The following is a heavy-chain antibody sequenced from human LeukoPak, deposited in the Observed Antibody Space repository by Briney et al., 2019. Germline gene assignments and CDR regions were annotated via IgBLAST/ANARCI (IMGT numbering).Heavy chain of an antibody. J-gene: IGHJ3*01. Sequence: GGSLRLSCAASEFTFSNFAMRGVPKAPGEGREWASTISCSVDNTYYADCVKGRFTISRESSKNTLSLHMNTLRAEDTGVYYFAKDLLQKFFFDSSGYCSFDFCGWGQGIMVT. CDR3: AKDLLQKFFFDSSGYCSFDFCG. CDR1: EFTFSNFA. V-gene: IGHV3-23*01. D-gene: IGHD3-22*01. CDR2: ISCSVDNT.